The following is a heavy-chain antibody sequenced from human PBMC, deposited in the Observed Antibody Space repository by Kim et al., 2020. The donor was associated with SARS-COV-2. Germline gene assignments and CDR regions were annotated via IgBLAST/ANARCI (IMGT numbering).Heavy chain of an antibody. J-gene: IGHJ4*02. V-gene: IGHV3-23*01. CDR3: AKAIAAAGNGFGDESYYFDY. CDR1: GFTFSSYA. D-gene: IGHD6-13*01. Sequence: GGSLRLSCAASGFTFSSYAMSWVRQAPGKGLEWVSAISGSGGSTYYADSVKGRFTISRDNSKNTLYLQMNSLRAEDTAVYYCAKAIAAAGNGFGDESYYFDYWGQGTLVTVSS. CDR2: ISGSGGST.